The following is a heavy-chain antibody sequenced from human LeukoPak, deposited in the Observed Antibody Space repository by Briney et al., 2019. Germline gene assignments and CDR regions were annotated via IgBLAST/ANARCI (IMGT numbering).Heavy chain of an antibody. D-gene: IGHD4-17*01. J-gene: IGHJ3*02. V-gene: IGHV3-23*01. CDR2: ISGSGSAT. CDR1: GFTFRSYA. CDR3: AKDQYGEAFDI. Sequence: PGGSLRLSCAASGFTFRSYAMNWVRQAPGKGLEWVSAISGSGSATYYADSVKGRFTISRDNSKNTLYLLMNNLKAEDTAVYCCAKDQYGEAFDIWGPGTMVTVSS.